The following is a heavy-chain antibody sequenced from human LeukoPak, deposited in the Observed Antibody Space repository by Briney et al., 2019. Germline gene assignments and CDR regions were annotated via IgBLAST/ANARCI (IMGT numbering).Heavy chain of an antibody. V-gene: IGHV3-7*01. Sequence: GGSLRLSCATSGFTFSSYWMNWVRQAPGKGLEWVGNIKGDGSAKYYVDSVRGRFTISRDNAKNSLYLQMNSLRDEDTAVYYCARDRGGDYYYGMDVWGQGTTVTVSS. CDR1: GFTFSSYW. D-gene: IGHD3-10*01. CDR3: ARDRGGDYYYGMDV. CDR2: IKGDGSAK. J-gene: IGHJ6*02.